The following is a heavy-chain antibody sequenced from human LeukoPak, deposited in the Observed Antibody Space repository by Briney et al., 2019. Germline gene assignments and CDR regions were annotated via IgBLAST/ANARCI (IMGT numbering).Heavy chain of an antibody. D-gene: IGHD2/OR15-2a*01. J-gene: IGHJ4*02. CDR2: IYHSGST. CDR1: GGSISSGGYS. V-gene: IGHV4-30-2*01. CDR3: ARSPTYYYFDY. Sequence: SQTLSLTCAVSGGSISSGGYSWRWIRQPPGKGLEWIVYIYHSGSTYYNPSLKSRVTISVDASKNHFSLTLSSVTAADTAVYYCARSPTYYYFDYWGQGTLVTVSS.